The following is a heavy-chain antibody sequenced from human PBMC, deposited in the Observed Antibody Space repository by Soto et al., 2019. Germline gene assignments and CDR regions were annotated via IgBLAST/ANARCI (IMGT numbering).Heavy chain of an antibody. D-gene: IGHD2-8*02. Sequence: SETLSLTCAVDARSFSGYYWTLIRQPPGTGLGWIGEINHSGSTNYNPSLKSRVTISVDTSKNQFALKLTSVTAADTAVYYCARDKITGLFDYWGQGTLVTVSS. CDR3: ARDKITGLFDY. J-gene: IGHJ4*02. CDR2: INHSGST. CDR1: ARSFSGYY. V-gene: IGHV4-34*01.